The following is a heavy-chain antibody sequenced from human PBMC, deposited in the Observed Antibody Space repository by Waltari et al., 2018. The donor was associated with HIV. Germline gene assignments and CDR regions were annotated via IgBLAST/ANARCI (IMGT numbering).Heavy chain of an antibody. Sequence: LVESGGGVVKPGRYLRLSCVGSGFSFNSYNMNLVRHIPGKRFEWCSSISSVSSYIYYSNQVKDRFIVARDNDKRTLYLQMNRLTVADTAIYYCARDSEASTVTLKSSLWGRGTMVTVSS. CDR3: ARDSEASTVTLKSSL. J-gene: IGHJ1*01. V-gene: IGHV3-21*01. CDR1: GFSFNSYN. CDR2: ISSVSSYI. D-gene: IGHD4-17*01.